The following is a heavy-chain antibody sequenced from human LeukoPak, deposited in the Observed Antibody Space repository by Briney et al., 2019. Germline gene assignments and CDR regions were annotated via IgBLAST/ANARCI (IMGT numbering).Heavy chain of an antibody. J-gene: IGHJ6*03. Sequence: PSETLSLTCTVSGGSISSYYWSWIRQPPGKGLEWIGYIYYSGSTNYNPSLKSRVTISVDTSKNQFSLKLSSVTAADTAVYYCARGVYYDFWSGYYTEYYYYMDVWGKGTTVTVSS. D-gene: IGHD3-3*01. CDR3: ARGVYYDFWSGYYTEYYYYMDV. V-gene: IGHV4-59*01. CDR2: IYYSGST. CDR1: GGSISSYY.